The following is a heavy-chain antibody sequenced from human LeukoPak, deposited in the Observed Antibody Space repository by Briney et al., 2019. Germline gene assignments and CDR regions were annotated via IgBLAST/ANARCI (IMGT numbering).Heavy chain of an antibody. D-gene: IGHD4-17*01. V-gene: IGHV4-31*03. J-gene: IGHJ5*02. Sequence: SETLSLTCTVSGGSISSGGYYWSWIRQHPGKGLEWIGYIYYSGSTYYNPSLKGRVTISVDTSKNQFSLKLSSVTAADTAVYYCARDNEMEVYGDYAGYWFDPWGQGTLVTVSS. CDR3: ARDNEMEVYGDYAGYWFDP. CDR1: GGSISSGGYY. CDR2: IYYSGST.